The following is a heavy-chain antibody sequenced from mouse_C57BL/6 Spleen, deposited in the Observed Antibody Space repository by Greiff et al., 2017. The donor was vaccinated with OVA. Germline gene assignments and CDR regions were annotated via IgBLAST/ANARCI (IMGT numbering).Heavy chain of an antibody. CDR1: GYTFTSYW. CDR3: AREDPRAMDY. CDR2: IYPSSGST. Sequence: QVQLQQPGAELVKPGASVKMSCKASGYTFTSYWMHWVKQRPGQGLEWIGVIYPSSGSTNYNEKFKSKATLTVDKSSSTAYMQLSSLTSEDSAVXYCAREDPRAMDYWGQGTSVTVSS. V-gene: IGHV1-64*01. J-gene: IGHJ4*01.